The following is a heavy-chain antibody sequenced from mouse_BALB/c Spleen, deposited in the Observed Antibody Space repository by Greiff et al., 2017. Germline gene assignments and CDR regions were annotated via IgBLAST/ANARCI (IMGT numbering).Heavy chain of an antibody. V-gene: IGHV1-69*02. J-gene: IGHJ3*01. CDR2: IDPSDSYT. CDR1: GYTFTSYW. Sequence: VQLQQPGAELVKPGASVKLSCKASGYTFTSYWMHWVKQRPGQGLEWIGEIDPSDSYTNYNQKFKGKATLTVDKSSSTAYMQLSSLTSEDSAVYYCLYYYGSSPAWFAYWGQGTLVTVSA. D-gene: IGHD1-1*01. CDR3: LYYYGSSPAWFAY.